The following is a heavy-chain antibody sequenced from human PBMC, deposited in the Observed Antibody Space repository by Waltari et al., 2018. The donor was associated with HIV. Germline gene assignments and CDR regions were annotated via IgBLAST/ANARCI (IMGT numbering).Heavy chain of an antibody. D-gene: IGHD3-10*01. J-gene: IGHJ6*02. V-gene: IGHV1-18*01. CDR2: IMVYNGNT. CDR3: ARVSGSGYYGMDA. CDR1: GYTFISYG. Sequence: QVQLVQSGGEVKKPGASVKVSCKASGYTFISYGISWVRQAPGQGLEWLGGIMVYNGNTNYAQKFQGRDTMTTDAATSTAYMEVRSLGSDDTAVYYWARVSGSGYYGMDAWGQGTTVTVSS.